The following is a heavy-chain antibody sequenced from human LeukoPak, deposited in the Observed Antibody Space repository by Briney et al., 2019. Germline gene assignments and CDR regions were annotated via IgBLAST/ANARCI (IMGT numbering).Heavy chain of an antibody. CDR1: GFTFSSYS. Sequence: GGSLRLSFAAPGFTFSSYSMNWGRQAPGKGLEWVSYITSGGSIIYYADFVKGRFTISRDNARNSLYLQMNSLRAEDTAVYYCAELGITMIGGVWGKGTTVTISS. D-gene: IGHD3-10*02. CDR2: ITSGGSII. J-gene: IGHJ6*04. CDR3: AELGITMIGGV. V-gene: IGHV3-48*04.